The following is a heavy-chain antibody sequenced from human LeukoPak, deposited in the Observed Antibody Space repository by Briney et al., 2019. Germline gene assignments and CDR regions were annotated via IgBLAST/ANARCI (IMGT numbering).Heavy chain of an antibody. V-gene: IGHV3-21*01. CDR1: GFTFSSYS. Sequence: GGSLRLSCAASGFTFSSYSMNWVRQAPGKGLEWVSSISSSSSYIYYADSVKGRFTISRDNAKNSLSLQMNSLRAEDTAVYYCARAEDLVVPAASFDYWGQGTLVTVSS. CDR2: ISSSSSYI. CDR3: ARAEDLVVPAASFDY. J-gene: IGHJ4*02. D-gene: IGHD2-2*01.